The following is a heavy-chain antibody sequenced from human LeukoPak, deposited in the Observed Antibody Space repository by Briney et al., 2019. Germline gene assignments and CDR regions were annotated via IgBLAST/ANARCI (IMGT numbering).Heavy chain of an antibody. V-gene: IGHV3-30*12. CDR2: ISYDGKEK. Sequence: GGSLRLSCAASGFIFSNYGMHWVRQAPGKGLEWVAVISYDGKEKYHADSVKGRFTISRDNSKNTLYLQMNSLRAEDTAVYYCAKADIVVVTATRFDYWGQGTLVTVSS. D-gene: IGHD2-21*02. J-gene: IGHJ4*02. CDR3: AKADIVVVTATRFDY. CDR1: GFIFSNYG.